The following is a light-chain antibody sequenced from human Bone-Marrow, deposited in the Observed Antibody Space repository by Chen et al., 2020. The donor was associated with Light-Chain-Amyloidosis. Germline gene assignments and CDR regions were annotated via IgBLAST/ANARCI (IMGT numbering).Light chain of an antibody. CDR1: DLPTEY. V-gene: IGLV3-25*03. CDR2: RDT. J-gene: IGLJ2*01. CDR3: QSADSSGTYEVI. Sequence: SYELTQPPSVSVSPGQTARITCSGDDLPTEYAYWYQQKPGQPPVLVIHRDTARASGISERFSGASAGTTATLTISGVRAEDEADSHCQSADSSGTYEVIFGGGTKLTVL.